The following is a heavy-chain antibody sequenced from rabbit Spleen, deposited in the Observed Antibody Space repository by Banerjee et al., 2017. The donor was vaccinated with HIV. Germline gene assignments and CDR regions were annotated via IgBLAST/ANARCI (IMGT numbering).Heavy chain of an antibody. Sequence: QEQLEESGGDLVKPEGSLTLTCTASGFSFTKKYYACWVRQAPGKGLEWIACIYTGSSGSTYYASWAKGRFTISKTSSTTVTLQMTSLTAADTATYFCARDVGSDGYGLWGPGTLVTVS. D-gene: IGHD6-1*01. CDR2: IYTGSSGST. CDR3: ARDVGSDGYGL. V-gene: IGHV1S45*01. J-gene: IGHJ6*01. CDR1: GFSFTKKYY.